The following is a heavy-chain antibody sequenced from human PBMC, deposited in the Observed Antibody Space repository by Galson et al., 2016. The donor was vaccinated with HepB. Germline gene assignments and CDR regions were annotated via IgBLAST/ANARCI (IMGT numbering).Heavy chain of an antibody. CDR2: ISSDGSNE. Sequence: SLRLSCAASGYILRTYPMHWVRQAPGKGLEWVAVISSDGSNEWYADSVKGRFTISRDNSQNTLSLQMSSLRPEDTAAYYCAREAERWNYLDYWGQGALVTVSS. D-gene: IGHD5-24*01. CDR1: GYILRTYP. V-gene: IGHV3-30*04. CDR3: AREAERWNYLDY. J-gene: IGHJ4*02.